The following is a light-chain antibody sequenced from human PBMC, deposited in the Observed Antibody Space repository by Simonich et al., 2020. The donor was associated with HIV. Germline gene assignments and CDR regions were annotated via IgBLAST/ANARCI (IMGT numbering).Light chain of an antibody. CDR3: QQYNDWPLYT. V-gene: IGKV4-1*01. CDR2: WAS. J-gene: IGKJ2*01. CDR1: QSVLYSSNNKNY. Sequence: DIVMTQSPDSLAVSLVERATINCKSSQSVLYSSNNKNYLAWYHQKPGQPPKLLIYWASTRESGVPDRFSGSGSGTDFTLTISSLQAEDVAVYYCQQYNDWPLYTFGQGTKLEIK.